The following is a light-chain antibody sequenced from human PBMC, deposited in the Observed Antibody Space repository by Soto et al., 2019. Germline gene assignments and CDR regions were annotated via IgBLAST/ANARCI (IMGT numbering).Light chain of an antibody. CDR2: ENN. J-gene: IGLJ3*02. CDR3: GTWDSSLSAGV. CDR1: SSNIGNNY. Sequence: QSVLTQPPSVSAAPGQKVTISCSGSSSNIGNNYVSWYRQLPGTAPKLLIYENNKRPSWIPDRFSCSKYGTSATLGITGLQTGDEADYYCGTWDSSLSAGVFGGGTKLTVL. V-gene: IGLV1-51*02.